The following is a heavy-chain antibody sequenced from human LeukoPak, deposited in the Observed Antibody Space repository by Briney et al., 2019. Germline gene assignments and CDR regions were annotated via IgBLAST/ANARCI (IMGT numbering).Heavy chain of an antibody. J-gene: IGHJ3*02. V-gene: IGHV3-48*02. CDR2: ISTGSSAI. CDR1: GFTFSTYS. CDR3: ARDVYFAFDI. Sequence: PGGSLRLSCAASGFTFSTYSTNWVRQAPGKGLEWVSYISTGSSAIYYTDSVKGRFTISRDNAKNSLYLQMNSLRDEDTAVYYCARDVYFAFDIWGQGTMVSVSS. D-gene: IGHD5/OR15-5a*01.